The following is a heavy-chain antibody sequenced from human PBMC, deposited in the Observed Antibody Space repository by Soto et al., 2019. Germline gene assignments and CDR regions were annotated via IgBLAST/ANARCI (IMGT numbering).Heavy chain of an antibody. V-gene: IGHV3-23*01. CDR3: ANAYCSSTSCRAEYLQH. D-gene: IGHD2-2*01. Sequence: GSLRLSCAASGFTFSSYSMSWVRQAPGKGLEWVSAISGSGGASYYADSVKGRFTISRDNSKNTVYLQMNSLRAEDTAVYFCANAYCSSTSCRAEYLQHWGRGTLVTVSS. CDR2: ISGSGGAS. J-gene: IGHJ1*01. CDR1: GFTFSSYS.